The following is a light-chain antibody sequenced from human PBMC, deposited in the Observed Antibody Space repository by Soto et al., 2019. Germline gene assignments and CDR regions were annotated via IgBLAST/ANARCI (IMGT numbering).Light chain of an antibody. V-gene: IGKV1-5*01. CDR1: QSISSW. CDR3: QQYNTYPRT. CDR2: DAS. J-gene: IGKJ1*01. Sequence: IQFTHSLSTQSVSVGDRVTITCRASQSISSWFAWYQQKPGKAPKLLIYDASSLESGVPSRFSGSGSGTEFTLTISSLQPDDFAAYYCQQYNTYPRTFGQGTKVDIK.